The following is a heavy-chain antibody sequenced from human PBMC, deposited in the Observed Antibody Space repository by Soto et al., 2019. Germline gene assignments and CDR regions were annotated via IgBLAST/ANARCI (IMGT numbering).Heavy chain of an antibody. CDR1: EFTFSNYG. J-gene: IGHJ5*02. CDR2: ISHDGNYQ. V-gene: IGHV3-30*18. CDR3: AKDTYYFSSSGSSLDP. Sequence: PGGSLRLSCAASEFTFSNYGVHWVRQAPGKGLEWVAAISHDGNYQNYVDSVKGRFTISRDNSKNMLYLQMNSLRAEDTAVYYCAKDTYYFSSSGSSLDPWGQGTSVTVSS. D-gene: IGHD3-22*01.